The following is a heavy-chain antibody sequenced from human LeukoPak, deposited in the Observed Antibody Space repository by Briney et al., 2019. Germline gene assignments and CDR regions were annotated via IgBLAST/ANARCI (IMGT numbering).Heavy chain of an antibody. CDR1: GASISSYF. D-gene: IGHD4-11*01. V-gene: IGHV4-59*08. CDR2: IGYSGST. J-gene: IGHJ4*02. Sequence: SETLSLTCAVSGASISSYFWSWIRQPPGKGLEYIGYIGYSGSTNYNPSLKSRVTISVDTSKNQFSLKLTSVTAADTAVYYCARSKAYSGYFDYWGQGTLVTVSS. CDR3: ARSKAYSGYFDY.